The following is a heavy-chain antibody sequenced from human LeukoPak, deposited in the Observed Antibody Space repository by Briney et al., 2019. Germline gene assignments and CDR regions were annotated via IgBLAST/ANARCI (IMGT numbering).Heavy chain of an antibody. J-gene: IGHJ5*02. CDR1: GGSFSGYY. CDR2: INHSGST. V-gene: IGHV4-34*01. Sequence: SETLSLTCAVYGGSFSGYYRSWIRQPPGKGLEWIGEINHSGSTNYNPSLKSRVTISVDTSKNQFSLKLSSVTAADTAVYYCARGPYKQQLVRRMKNWFDPWGQGTLVTVSS. D-gene: IGHD6-13*01. CDR3: ARGPYKQQLVRRMKNWFDP.